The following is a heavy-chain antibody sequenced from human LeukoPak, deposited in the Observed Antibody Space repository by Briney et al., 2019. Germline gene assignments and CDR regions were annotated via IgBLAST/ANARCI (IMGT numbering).Heavy chain of an antibody. J-gene: IGHJ4*02. CDR2: IDSDGSST. Sequence: SGGSLRLSCAASGFTFSSYWMHWVRQAPGKGLVWVSRIDSDGSSTSYADSVKGRFTISRDNSKNTLYLQMNSLRAEDTAVYYCARDGYYGSGSAKFDYWGQGTLVTVSS. V-gene: IGHV3-74*01. D-gene: IGHD3-10*01. CDR3: ARDGYYGSGSAKFDY. CDR1: GFTFSSYW.